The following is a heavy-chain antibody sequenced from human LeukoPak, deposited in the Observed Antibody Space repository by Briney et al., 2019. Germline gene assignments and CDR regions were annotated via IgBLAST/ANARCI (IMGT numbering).Heavy chain of an antibody. CDR1: GFTLSSHE. D-gene: IGHD3-16*02. CDR3: ARVPYDYVSGNYRSDYYNMDV. CDR2: ISSKGGTK. V-gene: IGHV3-48*03. Sequence: PGGSLRRSCAASGFTLSSHEVNWVRQAPGKGLEWISYISSKGGTKYYADSVKGRFTISRDNAKKSLYLQMNSLRAEDTAVYYCARVPYDYVSGNYRSDYYNMDVWGQGTTVTVSS. J-gene: IGHJ6*02.